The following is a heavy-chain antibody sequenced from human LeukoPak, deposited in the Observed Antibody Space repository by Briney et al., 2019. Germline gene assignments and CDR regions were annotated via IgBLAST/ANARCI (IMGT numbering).Heavy chain of an antibody. J-gene: IGHJ4*02. Sequence: GSLRLSCAASGFTLSNYWMHWVRQAPGKGLVWVSRIKTDGVTTNYADSVKGRFTISRDNAKNTLYLQMNSLRAEDTAVYYCARARSGLGRLVPMDYWGQGTLVTVSS. V-gene: IGHV3-74*01. CDR2: IKTDGVTT. D-gene: IGHD6-6*01. CDR3: ARARSGLGRLVPMDY. CDR1: GFTLSNYW.